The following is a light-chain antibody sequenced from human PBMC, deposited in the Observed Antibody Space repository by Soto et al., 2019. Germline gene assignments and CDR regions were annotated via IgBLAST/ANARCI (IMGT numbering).Light chain of an antibody. CDR1: SSDVGTYNF. Sequence: QSALTQPRSVSGSPGQSVTISCTGTSSDVGTYNFVSWYQQHPGTAPKLIIYDVVKRPSGVPDRFSGSKSGNTAYLTISRLQTEDVADYHCCSYAGGYTHVFGTGTQLTVL. J-gene: IGLJ1*01. CDR3: CSYAGGYTHV. CDR2: DVV. V-gene: IGLV2-11*01.